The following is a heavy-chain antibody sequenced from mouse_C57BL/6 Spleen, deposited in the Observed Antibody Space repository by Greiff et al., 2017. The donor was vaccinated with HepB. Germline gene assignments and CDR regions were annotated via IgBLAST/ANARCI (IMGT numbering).Heavy chain of an antibody. CDR2: ISDGGSYT. D-gene: IGHD1-2*01. J-gene: IGHJ4*01. Sequence: LVESGGGLVKPGGSLKLSCAASGFTFSSYAMSWVRQTPEKRLEWVATISDGGSYTYYPDNVKGRFTISRDNAKNNLYLQMSHLKSEDTAMYYCARDHYDGDYAMDYWGQGTSVTVSS. V-gene: IGHV5-4*01. CDR1: GFTFSSYA. CDR3: ARDHYDGDYAMDY.